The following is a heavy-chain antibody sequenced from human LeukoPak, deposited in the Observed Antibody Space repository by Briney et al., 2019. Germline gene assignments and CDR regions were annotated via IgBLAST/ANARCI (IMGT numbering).Heavy chain of an antibody. D-gene: IGHD2-8*02. CDR1: GGSFSGYY. J-gene: IGHJ6*03. V-gene: IGHV4-34*01. CDR2: INHSGST. Sequence: SETLSLTCAVYGGSFSGYYWSWIRQPPGKGLEWIGEINHSGSTNYNPSLKSRVTIPVDTSKNQFSLKLSSVTAADTAVYYCARVQSFRGLLVVYAPTYYYYYMDVWGKGTTVTVS. CDR3: ARVQSFRGLLVVYAPTYYYYYMDV.